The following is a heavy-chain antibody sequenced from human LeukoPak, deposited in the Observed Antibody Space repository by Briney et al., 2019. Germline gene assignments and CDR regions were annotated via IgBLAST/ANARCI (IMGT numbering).Heavy chain of an antibody. J-gene: IGHJ1*01. CDR3: AKGGAMADKYYQE. CDR2: TTDKGSRT. V-gene: IGHV3-23*01. D-gene: IGHD6-19*01. CDR1: GFTFSSYA. Sequence: GGSLRLSCAASGFTFSSYAMRWVRQAPGKGLEWVSSTTDKGSRTYYAESVKGRFTISRDNSKNMLSLQMNSLRAEDTAVYYCAKGGAMADKYYQEWGQGTLVTVSS.